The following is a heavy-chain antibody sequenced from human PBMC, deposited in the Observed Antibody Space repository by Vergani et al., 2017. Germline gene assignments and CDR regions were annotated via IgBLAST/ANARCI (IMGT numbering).Heavy chain of an antibody. D-gene: IGHD3-22*01. CDR2: IIPIFGTA. CDR1: GGTFSSYA. J-gene: IGHJ3*02. Sequence: VQMLESGAEVKKPGSSVKVSCKASGGTFSSYAISWVRQAPGQGLEWMGGIIPIFGTANYAQKFQGRVTITADESTSTAYMELSSLRSEDTAVYYCARLPMGPYYYDSSGYYDAFDIWGQGTMVTVSS. CDR3: ARLPMGPYYYDSSGYYDAFDI. V-gene: IGHV1-69*01.